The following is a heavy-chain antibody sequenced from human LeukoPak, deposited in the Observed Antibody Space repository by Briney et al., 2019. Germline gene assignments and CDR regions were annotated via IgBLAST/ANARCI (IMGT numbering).Heavy chain of an antibody. V-gene: IGHV3-74*01. CDR1: GFGFSVYW. CDR2: INEDGTSA. D-gene: IGHD5-18*01. CDR3: ARVPTNSCGFGQ. J-gene: IGHJ4*02. Sequence: GESLRLSYAASGFGFSVYWMHWVRPAPGKGLVWVAHINEDGTSASHADSVKGRFTNSRDNAKNTLYLQMNSLTVEDTAVYYCARVPTNSCGFGQWGQGSLVTVCS.